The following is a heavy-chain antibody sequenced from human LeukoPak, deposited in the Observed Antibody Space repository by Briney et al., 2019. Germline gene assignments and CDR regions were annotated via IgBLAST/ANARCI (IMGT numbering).Heavy chain of an antibody. CDR2: INHSGST. CDR1: GGSFSGYY. J-gene: IGHJ6*02. CDR3: ARGEAARRYYYYYYGMDV. V-gene: IGHV4-34*01. D-gene: IGHD6-6*01. Sequence: KPSETLSLTCAVYGGSFSGYYWSWIRQPPGKGLEWIGEINHSGSTNYNPSLKSRVTISVDTSKNQFSLKLSPVTAADTAVYYCARGEAARRYYYYYYGMDVWGQGTTVTVSS.